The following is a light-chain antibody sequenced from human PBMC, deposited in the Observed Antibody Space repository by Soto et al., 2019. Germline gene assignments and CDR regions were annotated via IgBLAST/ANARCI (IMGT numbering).Light chain of an antibody. J-gene: IGLJ3*02. V-gene: IGLV3-21*01. CDR2: YVS. CDR1: NIGSKS. CDR3: QVWDISSGHVV. Sequence: SYELTQPPSVSVAPGKTASVACGGSNIGSKSVHWYQKKPGQAPVLVMYYVSARPPGIPEGFSGSNSGNTATLTISRVEAGDEADYYCQVWDISSGHVVFGGGTKLTVL.